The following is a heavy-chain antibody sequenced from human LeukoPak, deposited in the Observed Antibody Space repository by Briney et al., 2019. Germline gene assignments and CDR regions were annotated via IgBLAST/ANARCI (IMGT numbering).Heavy chain of an antibody. D-gene: IGHD4-17*01. CDR2: IYYSGST. CDR1: GGSISSSSYY. J-gene: IGHJ4*02. Sequence: SETLSLTCTVSGGSISSSSYYWGWIRQPPGKWLEWIGSIYYSGSTYYNPSLKSRVTISVDTSKNQFSLKLSSVTAADTAVYYCARLGYYGAKTDFDYWGQGTLVTVSS. CDR3: ARLGYYGAKTDFDY. V-gene: IGHV4-39*01.